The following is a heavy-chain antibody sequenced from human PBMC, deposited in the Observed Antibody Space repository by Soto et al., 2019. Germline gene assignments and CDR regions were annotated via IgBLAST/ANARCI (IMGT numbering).Heavy chain of an antibody. J-gene: IGHJ4*02. CDR1: GGSISSSSYY. CDR2: IYYSGST. V-gene: IGHV4-39*01. Sequence: QLQLQESGPGLVKPSETLSLTCTVSGGSISSSSYYWGWIRQPPGKGLEWIGSIYYSGSTYYNPSLKSRVTISVDTSKNQFSLKLSSVTAADTAVYYCARQGIAVAGTFAGVYWGQGTLVTVSS. CDR3: ARQGIAVAGTFAGVY. D-gene: IGHD6-19*01.